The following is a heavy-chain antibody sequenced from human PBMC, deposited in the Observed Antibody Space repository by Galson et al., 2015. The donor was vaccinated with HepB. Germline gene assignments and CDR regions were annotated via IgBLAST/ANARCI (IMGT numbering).Heavy chain of an antibody. V-gene: IGHV3-23*01. CDR2: ISSSGDST. J-gene: IGHJ2*01. CDR1: GFTFSNYA. Sequence: SLRLSCAASGFTFSNYAMSWVRQAPGKGLEWVSGISSSGDSTYYADSVKGRFTISRDNSKNTLYLQMNSLRAEDTAVYYCARDGLDWYFDLWGRGTLVTVSS. CDR3: ARDGLDWYFDL.